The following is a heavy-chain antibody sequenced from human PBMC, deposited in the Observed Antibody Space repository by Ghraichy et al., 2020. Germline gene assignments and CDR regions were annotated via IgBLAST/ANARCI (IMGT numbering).Heavy chain of an antibody. CDR3: ARRAYSGNVDFDI. J-gene: IGHJ3*02. V-gene: IGHV3-11*01. CDR2: ISRGGNTI. CDR1: GFTFSDYY. Sequence: GGSLRLSCAASGFTFSDYYMSWIRQAPGKGLEWISYISRGGNTIYYADSVKGRFTISRDNAKNSLYLQMNTLRAEDTAMYYCARRAYSGNVDFDIWGQGTMVTVSS. D-gene: IGHD5-12*01.